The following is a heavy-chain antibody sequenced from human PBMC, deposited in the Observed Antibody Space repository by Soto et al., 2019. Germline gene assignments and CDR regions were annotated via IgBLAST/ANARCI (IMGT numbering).Heavy chain of an antibody. CDR1: GYTFTSYD. CDR3: ARSDFRYSGYDYSWFDP. CDR2: MNPNSGNT. D-gene: IGHD5-12*01. V-gene: IGHV1-8*01. Sequence: QVQLVQSGAEVKKPGASVKVSCKASGYTFTSYDINWVRQATGHGLEWMGWMNPNSGNTGYAQKFQGRVTMTRNTSISTAYMELSSLRSENTAVYYCARSDFRYSGYDYSWFDPWGQGTLVTVSS. J-gene: IGHJ5*02.